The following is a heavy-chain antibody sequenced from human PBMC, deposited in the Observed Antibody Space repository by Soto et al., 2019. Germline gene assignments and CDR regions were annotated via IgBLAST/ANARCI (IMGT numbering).Heavy chain of an antibody. J-gene: IGHJ6*02. V-gene: IGHV4-34*01. Sequence: PSETLSLTCAVYGGSFSGYYWSWIRQPPGKGLEWIGEINHSGSTNYNPSLKSRVTISVDTSKNQFSLKLSSVTAADTAVYYCARVSSRNYYGSGPVYYYYGMDVWGQGTXVTVSS. CDR3: ARVSSRNYYGSGPVYYYYGMDV. D-gene: IGHD3-10*01. CDR2: INHSGST. CDR1: GGSFSGYY.